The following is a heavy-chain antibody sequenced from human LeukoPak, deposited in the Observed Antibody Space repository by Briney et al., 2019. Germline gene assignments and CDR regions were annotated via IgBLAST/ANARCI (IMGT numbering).Heavy chain of an antibody. CDR2: IYHSGST. CDR1: GYSISSGYY. CDR3: ARTASGWYGSHYYYYYGMDV. J-gene: IGHJ6*02. D-gene: IGHD6-19*01. V-gene: IGHV4-38-2*02. Sequence: SQTLSLTCTVSGYSISSGYYWGWIRQPPGKGLEWIGSIYHSGSTYYNPSPKSRVTISVDTSKNQFSLKLSSVTAADTAVYYCARTASGWYGSHYYYYYGMDVWGQGTTVTVSS.